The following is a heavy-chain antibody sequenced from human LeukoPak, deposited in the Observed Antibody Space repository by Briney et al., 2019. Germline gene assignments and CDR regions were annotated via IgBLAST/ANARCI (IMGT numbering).Heavy chain of an antibody. D-gene: IGHD6-13*01. CDR1: GFLFSTYS. CDR3: AKATSIAAADYFDY. Sequence: GGSLRLSCAASGFLFSTYSTNWVRQAPGKGLEWISYLTSNSDTIYYADSVKGRFTTSRDNAKNSLYLQMNSLRAEDTAVYYCAKATSIAAADYFDYWGQGTLVTVSS. V-gene: IGHV3-48*01. CDR2: LTSNSDTI. J-gene: IGHJ4*02.